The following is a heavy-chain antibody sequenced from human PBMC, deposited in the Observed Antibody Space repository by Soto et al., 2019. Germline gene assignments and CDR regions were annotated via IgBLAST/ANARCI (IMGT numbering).Heavy chain of an antibody. V-gene: IGHV4-4*09. CDR1: GDSIGNSR. CDR3: ARHHPRTLAALEIPFDF. Sequence: SETLSLTCTVSGDSIGNSRWSWIRQPPGKGLEWIGLTFSRGSATYNPHLKSRVTISVDTSKNQLSLKLTSVTAADTAVYFCARHHPRTLAALEIPFDFWGKGTLVT. J-gene: IGHJ4*02. CDR2: TFSRGSA. D-gene: IGHD6-25*01.